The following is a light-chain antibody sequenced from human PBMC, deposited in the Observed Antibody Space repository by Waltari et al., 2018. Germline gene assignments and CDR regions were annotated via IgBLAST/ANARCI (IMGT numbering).Light chain of an antibody. CDR1: QSILTW. CDR3: HQYTSYSPGLT. V-gene: IGKV1-5*03. Sequence: DIQMTQSPSTLSASVGDRVTITCRASQSILTWLAWYQQKPGKAPKLLIYKASTLESGVPSRFSGSGSGTEFTLTISSLQPDDFATYYCHQYTSYSPGLTFGGGTKVEIK. J-gene: IGKJ4*01. CDR2: KAS.